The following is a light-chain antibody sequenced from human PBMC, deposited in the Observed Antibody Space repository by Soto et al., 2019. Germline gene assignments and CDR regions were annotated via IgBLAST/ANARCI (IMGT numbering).Light chain of an antibody. J-gene: IGKJ2*01. CDR3: MQTLQTPYT. CDR1: QSLLHSNGYSY. V-gene: IGKV2-28*01. CDR2: LGS. Sequence: DIVMTQSPLSLPVIPGEPASISCKSSQSLLHSNGYSYLDWYLQKPGQSPQVLMYLGSNRASGVPDRFSGSGSGTDFTLKISRVEAEDVGIYYCMQTLQTPYTFGQGPKVDIK.